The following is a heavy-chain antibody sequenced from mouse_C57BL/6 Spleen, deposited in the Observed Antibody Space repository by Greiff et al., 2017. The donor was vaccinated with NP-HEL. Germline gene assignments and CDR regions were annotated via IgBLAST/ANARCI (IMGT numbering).Heavy chain of an antibody. D-gene: IGHD1-1*01. V-gene: IGHV1-59*01. J-gene: IGHJ2*01. CDR3: ASHYYGSRDFDY. Sequence: VQLQQPGAELVRPGTSVKLSCKASGYTFTSYWMHWVKQRPGQGLEWIGVIDPSDSYTNYNQKFKGKATLTVDTSSSTAYMQLSSLTSEDSAVYYCASHYYGSRDFDYWGQGTTLTVSS. CDR1: GYTFTSYW. CDR2: IDPSDSYT.